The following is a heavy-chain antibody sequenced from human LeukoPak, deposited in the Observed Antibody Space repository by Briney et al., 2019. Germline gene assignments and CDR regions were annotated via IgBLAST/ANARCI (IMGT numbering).Heavy chain of an antibody. CDR1: GFTFSSYE. CDR3: AMLPYYYDSSGRPNIDY. J-gene: IGHJ4*02. D-gene: IGHD3-22*01. V-gene: IGHV3-48*03. CDR2: ISSSGSMI. Sequence: QPGGSLRLACAASGFTFSSYEMKWVRQAPGKGLEWVSYISSSGSMINYADSVKGRFTISRDNAKNSLYLQMNSLRAEDTAVYYCAMLPYYYDSSGRPNIDYWGQGTLVTVSS.